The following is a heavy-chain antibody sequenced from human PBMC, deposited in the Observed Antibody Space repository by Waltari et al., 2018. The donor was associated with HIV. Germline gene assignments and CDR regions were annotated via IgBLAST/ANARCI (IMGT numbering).Heavy chain of an antibody. J-gene: IGHJ4*02. Sequence: QVQLQESGPRMVKPSGTLSLTCSVTGGSISGSKWWGWLRQTPEKGLEWIGYIYHSGSSHYNPSLKSRVTLSIDNSGNRFSLRLKSVSASDTAVYYCVRTWPGYSFGGTLGYIDYWGRGALVTVAS. CDR1: GGSISGSKW. CDR2: IYHSGSS. V-gene: IGHV4-4*02. CDR3: VRTWPGYSFGGTLGYIDY. D-gene: IGHD5-18*01.